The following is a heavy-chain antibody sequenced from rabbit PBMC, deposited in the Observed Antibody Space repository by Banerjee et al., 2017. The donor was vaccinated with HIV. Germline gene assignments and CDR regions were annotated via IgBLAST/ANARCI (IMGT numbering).Heavy chain of an antibody. D-gene: IGHD1-1*01. J-gene: IGHJ4*01. CDR1: GFSFSSSYY. CDR3: ARVYASSNDYYGPFNL. V-gene: IGHV1S45*01. CDR2: IYVGSSGST. Sequence: QEQLEESGGDLVKPGASLTLTCTASGFSFSSSYYMCWVRQAPGKGLEWIACIYVGSSGSTYYASWAKGRFTISKTSSTTVTLQMTSLTAADTATYFCARVYASSNDYYGPFNLWGPGTLVTVS.